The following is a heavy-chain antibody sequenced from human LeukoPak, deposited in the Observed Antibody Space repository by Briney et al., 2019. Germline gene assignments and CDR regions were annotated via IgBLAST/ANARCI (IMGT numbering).Heavy chain of an antibody. V-gene: IGHV3-21*01. CDR2: ISSSLSYI. D-gene: IGHD5-12*01. CDR3: ARGLGGYDQFFDY. Sequence: GGSLRLSCAASGFTFSTYAMNWVRQAPGKGLEWVSSISSSLSYIYYADSVKGRFTISRDNAKNSLYLQMNSLRAEDTAVYYCARGLGGYDQFFDYWGQGTLVTVSS. J-gene: IGHJ4*02. CDR1: GFTFSTYA.